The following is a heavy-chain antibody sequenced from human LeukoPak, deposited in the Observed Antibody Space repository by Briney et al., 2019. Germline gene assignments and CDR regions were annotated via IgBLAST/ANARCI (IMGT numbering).Heavy chain of an antibody. CDR2: IYHSGST. V-gene: IGHV4-4*02. J-gene: IGHJ4*02. CDR1: GGSISSSNW. CDR3: ARVRSGWYSGYYFDY. Sequence: SGTLSLTCAVSGGSISSSNWWSWVRQPPGKGLEWIGEIYHSGSTNYNPSLKSRVTISVDKSKNQSSLKLSSVTAADTAVYYCARVRSGWYSGYYFDYWGQGTLVTVSS. D-gene: IGHD6-19*01.